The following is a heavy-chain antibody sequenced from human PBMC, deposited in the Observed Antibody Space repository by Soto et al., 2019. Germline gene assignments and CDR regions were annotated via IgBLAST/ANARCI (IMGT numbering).Heavy chain of an antibody. D-gene: IGHD3-9*01. Sequence: QLQLQESGPGLVKPSETLSLTCTVSGGSISSSSYYWGWIRQPPGKGLEWIGSIYYSGSPYYNPSLKSRVTIPLDTSKKQSSLEVSSVTAADTAVYYCASTYYDILTGYQNNWFDPCGQGTLVIFSS. V-gene: IGHV4-39*01. J-gene: IGHJ5*02. CDR1: GGSISSSSYY. CDR3: ASTYYDILTGYQNNWFDP. CDR2: IYYSGSP.